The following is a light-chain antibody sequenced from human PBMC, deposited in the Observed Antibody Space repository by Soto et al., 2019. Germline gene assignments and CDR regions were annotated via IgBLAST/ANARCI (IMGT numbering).Light chain of an antibody. Sequence: ALRMTQSPSSFSASTGDRVTITCRASQGISSYLAWYQQKAGEAPNLLIYAASTLQSEVPSRFSGSGSGTDFTLTISCLQSEDFATYYCQQYYSFPPTFGQGTKVEIK. J-gene: IGKJ1*01. CDR2: AAS. V-gene: IGKV1-8*01. CDR3: QQYYSFPPT. CDR1: QGISSY.